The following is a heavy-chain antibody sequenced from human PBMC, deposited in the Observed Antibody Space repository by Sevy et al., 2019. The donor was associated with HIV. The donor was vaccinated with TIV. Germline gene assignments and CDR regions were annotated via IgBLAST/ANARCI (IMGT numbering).Heavy chain of an antibody. V-gene: IGHV1-2*02. CDR2: INPYSGGT. D-gene: IGHD2-21*02. J-gene: IGHJ4*02. Sequence: ASVKVSCKASGYTFNSFYIHWVRPAPGQGLEWMGWINPYSGGTHYAQKFQGRVTLTRDTSISVAYMDLNSLRSNDTAVYYCVRDRFYGGDSVTFAGDFWGQGTLVTVSS. CDR1: GYTFNSFY. CDR3: VRDRFYGGDSVTFAGDF.